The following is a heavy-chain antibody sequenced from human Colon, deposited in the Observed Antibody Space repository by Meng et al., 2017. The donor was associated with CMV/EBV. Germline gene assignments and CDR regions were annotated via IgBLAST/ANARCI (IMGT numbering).Heavy chain of an antibody. V-gene: IGHV3-23*01. Sequence: GGSLRLSCAASGFTFRNYAMSWVRQAPGKGLEWVSGISGSGEIMEGRFTISRDNSKSTLYLQLNNLGAEDTAVYYCAKDHFIHGNQRPLAFDSWGQGTLVTVSS. D-gene: IGHD1-14*01. CDR3: AKDHFIHGNQRPLAFDS. CDR2: ISGSGEI. J-gene: IGHJ4*02. CDR1: GFTFRNYA.